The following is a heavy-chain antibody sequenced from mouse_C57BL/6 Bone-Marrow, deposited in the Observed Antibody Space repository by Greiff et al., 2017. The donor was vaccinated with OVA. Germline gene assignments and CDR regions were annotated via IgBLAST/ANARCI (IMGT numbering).Heavy chain of an antibody. CDR3: ARRFYDYDGGAWFAY. CDR1: GYTFTSYW. D-gene: IGHD2-4*01. Sequence: QVQLKQPGAELVKPGASVKLSCKASGYTFTSYWMHWVKQRPGRGLEWIGRIDPNSGGTKYNEKFKSKATLTVDKPSSTAYMQLSSLTSEDSAVYYCARRFYDYDGGAWFAYWGQGTLVTVSA. V-gene: IGHV1-72*01. J-gene: IGHJ3*01. CDR2: IDPNSGGT.